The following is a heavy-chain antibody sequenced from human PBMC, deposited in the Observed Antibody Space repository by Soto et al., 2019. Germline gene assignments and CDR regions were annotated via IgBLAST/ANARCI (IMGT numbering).Heavy chain of an antibody. Sequence: GGSLRLSCAASGFTFSSYAMSWVRQAPGKGLEWVSAISGSGGSTYYADSVKGRFTISRDNSKNTLYLQMNSLRDEDTAVYYCAKDQVDYDFWSGPNWFDPWGQGTLVTVSS. D-gene: IGHD3-3*01. CDR1: GFTFSSYA. CDR3: AKDQVDYDFWSGPNWFDP. J-gene: IGHJ5*02. CDR2: ISGSGGST. V-gene: IGHV3-23*01.